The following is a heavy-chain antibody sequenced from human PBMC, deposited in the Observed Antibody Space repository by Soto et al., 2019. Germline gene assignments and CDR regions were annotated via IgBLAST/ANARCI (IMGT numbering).Heavy chain of an antibody. D-gene: IGHD3-9*01. CDR2: IYSDGIT. V-gene: IGHV3-53*01. Sequence: PGGSLRLSCAASGFTLTNNYMDWVRQAPGKGLEWISVIYSDGITYYADSVKGRFTISRDNSKSTLYLQMNSLRADDTAVYYCARGGPFYDILTGYFRDNYYFDYWGQGTLITVSS. CDR3: ARGGPFYDILTGYFRDNYYFDY. J-gene: IGHJ4*02. CDR1: GFTLTNNY.